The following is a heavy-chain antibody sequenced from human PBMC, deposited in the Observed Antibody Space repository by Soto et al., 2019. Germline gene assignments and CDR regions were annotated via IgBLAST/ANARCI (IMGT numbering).Heavy chain of an antibody. CDR1: GYTFTSYD. Sequence: QVQLVQSGAEVKKPGASVKVSCKASGYTFTSYDINWVRQATGQGLEWMGWMNPNSGNTGYAQKFQGRVTMTRNTSISTAYMELSSLRSEDSAVYYCARGSPGPRIWFAYYYYGMDVWGQGTTVTVSS. V-gene: IGHV1-8*01. CDR3: ARGSPGPRIWFAYYYYGMDV. CDR2: MNPNSGNT. D-gene: IGHD3-10*01. J-gene: IGHJ6*02.